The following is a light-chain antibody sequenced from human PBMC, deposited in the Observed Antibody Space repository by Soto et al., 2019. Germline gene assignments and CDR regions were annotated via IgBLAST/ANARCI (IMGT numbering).Light chain of an antibody. V-gene: IGLV2-14*01. CDR3: SSYTSSSSYV. CDR2: DVS. Sequence: QFVLTLPASVSGSPGQSITISCTGTRSDVGGYNYVSWYQQHPGKAPKLMIYDVSNRPSGVSNRFSGSKSGNTASLTISGLQAEDEADYYCSSYTSSSSYVFGTGTKVTVL. J-gene: IGLJ1*01. CDR1: RSDVGGYNY.